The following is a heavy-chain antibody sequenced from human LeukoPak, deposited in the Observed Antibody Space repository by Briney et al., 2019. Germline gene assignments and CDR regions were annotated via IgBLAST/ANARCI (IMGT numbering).Heavy chain of an antibody. CDR1: GGTFSSYA. CDR2: IIPIFGTA. CDR3: ARGRLIAAAGTSFDY. D-gene: IGHD6-13*01. V-gene: IGHV1-69*01. Sequence: GSSVKVSCKASGGTFSSYAISWLRQAPEQGLEWMGGIIPIFGTANYAQKFQGRVTITADESTSTAYMELSSLRSEDTAVYYCARGRLIAAAGTSFDYWGQGTLVTVSS. J-gene: IGHJ4*02.